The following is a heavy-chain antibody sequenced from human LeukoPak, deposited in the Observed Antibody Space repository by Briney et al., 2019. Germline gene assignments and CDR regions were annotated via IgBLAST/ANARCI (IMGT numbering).Heavy chain of an antibody. V-gene: IGHV3-30*04. J-gene: IGHJ4*02. Sequence: GGSLRLSCVASVFIFSDYSMHWVRQAPCKGLEWMAIISHDATNEYHADSVKGRFTISRDNSKNTLYLQMNSLIPEDTAVYLCARDFGGLRWNYYFDYWGQGTLVTVSS. CDR3: ARDFGGLRWNYYFDY. D-gene: IGHD4-23*01. CDR2: ISHDATNE. CDR1: VFIFSDYS.